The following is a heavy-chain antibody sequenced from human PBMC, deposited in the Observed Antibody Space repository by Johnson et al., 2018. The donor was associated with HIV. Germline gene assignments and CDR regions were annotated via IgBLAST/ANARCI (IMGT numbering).Heavy chain of an antibody. CDR2: INWNGGST. J-gene: IGHJ3*02. CDR3: ARDEGIVVVSHAFDI. V-gene: IGHV3-20*04. CDR1: GFTFDDHG. Sequence: VQLVESGGGVVRPGGSLRLSCAASGFTFDDHGMSWVRQAPGKGLEWVSGINWNGGSTGYADSAKGRFTISRDNAKNTLYLQMNSLRAEDTAVYYCARDEGIVVVSHAFDIWGQGTMVTVSS. D-gene: IGHD3-22*01.